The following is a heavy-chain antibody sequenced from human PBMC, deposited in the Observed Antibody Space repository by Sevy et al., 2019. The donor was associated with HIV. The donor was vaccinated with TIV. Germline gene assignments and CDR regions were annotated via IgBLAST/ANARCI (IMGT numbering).Heavy chain of an antibody. CDR2: IYYSETW. V-gene: IGHV4-39*01. Sequence: SETLSLTCTVSGGSISRSRSNWGWDRQPPGKGLEWIGNIYYSETWYYNPSLESRVTISVDKSKNQFSLKLTSVTAADTGVYYCAIGIDSSDWAYCMDVWGKGTTVTVSS. D-gene: IGHD3-22*01. J-gene: IGHJ6*04. CDR1: GGSISRSRSN. CDR3: AIGIDSSDWAYCMDV.